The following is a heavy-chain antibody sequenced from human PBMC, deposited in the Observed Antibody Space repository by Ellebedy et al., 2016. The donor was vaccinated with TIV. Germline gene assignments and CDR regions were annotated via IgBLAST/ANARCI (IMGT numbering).Heavy chain of an antibody. CDR3: AKGSSSGFDYDRVGFEY. D-gene: IGHD3-22*01. CDR1: GFTFSSFA. CDR2: INSDSSST. V-gene: IGHV3-23*03. Sequence: GESLKISCAASGFTFSSFAMHWVRQAPGKGLEWLSVINSDSSSTYHADSVKGRFTTTRDNSKNTLYLQMNRLRTEDTAVYLCAKGSSSGFDYDRVGFEYWGQGTLVTVSS. J-gene: IGHJ4*01.